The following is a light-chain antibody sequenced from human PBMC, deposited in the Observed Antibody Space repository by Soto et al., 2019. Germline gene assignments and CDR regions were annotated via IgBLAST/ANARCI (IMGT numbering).Light chain of an antibody. V-gene: IGLV2-14*03. CDR1: SRDVCGYNY. Sequence: QSVLTQPASVSGSPRQSITISCTGTSRDVCGYNYVSWYQPPPGKAPKLIIYDVSTRPSGVSNPFSGSKSGNTASLTISGLQPEDEADYYCSSYTTSNTRQIVFGTGTKVTVL. CDR2: DVS. CDR3: SSYTTSNTRQIV. J-gene: IGLJ1*01.